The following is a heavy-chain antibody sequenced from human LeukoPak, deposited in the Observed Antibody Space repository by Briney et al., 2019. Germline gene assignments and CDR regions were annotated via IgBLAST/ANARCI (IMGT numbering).Heavy chain of an antibody. V-gene: IGHV1-2*02. J-gene: IGHJ5*02. CDR2: INPNSGGT. Sequence: ASVKVSCKASGYTFTAYYMHWVRPAPGQGLEWLGWINPNSGGTNYAQKFQGRVTMTRDTSISTTYMELSSLTSDDTAVYYCARTVVAATPDYNWFDPWGQGTLVTVSS. CDR3: ARTVVAATPDYNWFDP. D-gene: IGHD2-15*01. CDR1: GYTFTAYY.